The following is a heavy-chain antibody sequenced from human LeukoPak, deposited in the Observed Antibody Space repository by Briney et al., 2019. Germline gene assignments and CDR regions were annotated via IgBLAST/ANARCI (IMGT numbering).Heavy chain of an antibody. J-gene: IGHJ4*02. D-gene: IGHD4-11*01. CDR2: ISAYNGNT. Sequence: GASVKVSCKASGYTFTSYGISWVRQAPGQGLEWMGWISAYNGNTNYAQKLQGRVTMTTDTSTSTAHMELRSLRSDDKAVYYCARDGPTVIGLIDYWGQGTLVSVSS. V-gene: IGHV1-18*01. CDR1: GYTFTSYG. CDR3: ARDGPTVIGLIDY.